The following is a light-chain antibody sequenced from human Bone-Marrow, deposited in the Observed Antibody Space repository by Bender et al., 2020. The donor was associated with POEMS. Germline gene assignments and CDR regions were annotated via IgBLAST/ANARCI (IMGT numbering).Light chain of an antibody. V-gene: IGLV2-14*03. Sequence: QSVLTQPASVSGSPGQSITISCTGTSSDVGGYKFVSWYQQHPGKSPKLMIYDVTNRPSGVSNRFSGSKSDNTASLTISGLQAEDEADYYCTSYTSSKTWVFGGGTRLTVL. CDR2: DVT. CDR1: SSDVGGYKF. CDR3: TSYTSSKTWV. J-gene: IGLJ3*02.